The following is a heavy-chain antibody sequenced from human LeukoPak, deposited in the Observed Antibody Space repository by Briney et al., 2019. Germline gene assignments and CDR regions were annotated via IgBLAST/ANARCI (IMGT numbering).Heavy chain of an antibody. CDR2: ISISGGST. V-gene: IGHV3-23*01. D-gene: IGHD6-19*01. J-gene: IGHJ4*02. CDR1: GFTFSSYA. CDR3: TRHDYSSGRGYFDY. Sequence: WGSLRLSCAASGFTFSSYAMSWVRQAPGKGLEWVSTISISGGSTYYADSVKGRFTISRDNSKNTLYLQMNSLRAEDTAVYYCTRHDYSSGRGYFDYWGQGTLVTVSS.